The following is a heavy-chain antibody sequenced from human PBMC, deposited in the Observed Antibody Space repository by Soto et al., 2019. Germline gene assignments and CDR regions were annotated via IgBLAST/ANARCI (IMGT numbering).Heavy chain of an antibody. Sequence: GASGKVSCKASGYTFTSYGISWVRQAPGQGLEWMGWISAYNGNTNYAQKLQGRVTMTTDTSTSTAYMELRSLRSDDTAVYYCARVWSMVTPDYYGMDVWGQGTTVTVSS. CDR3: ARVWSMVTPDYYGMDV. V-gene: IGHV1-18*01. CDR2: ISAYNGNT. CDR1: GYTFTSYG. J-gene: IGHJ6*02. D-gene: IGHD2-21*02.